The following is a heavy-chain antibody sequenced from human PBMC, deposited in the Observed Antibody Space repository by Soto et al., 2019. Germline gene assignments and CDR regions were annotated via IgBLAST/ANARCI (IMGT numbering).Heavy chain of an antibody. CDR2: IIPIFGTA. CDR3: ARSLDYDILTGYYPPSYYYGMDV. J-gene: IGHJ6*02. D-gene: IGHD3-9*01. Sequence: GASVKVSCKASGGTFSSYAISWVRQAPGQGLEWMGGIIPIFGTANYAQKFQGRVTITADESTSTAYMELSSLRSEDTAVYYCARSLDYDILTGYYPPSYYYGMDVWDQGTTVTVSS. CDR1: GGTFSSYA. V-gene: IGHV1-69*13.